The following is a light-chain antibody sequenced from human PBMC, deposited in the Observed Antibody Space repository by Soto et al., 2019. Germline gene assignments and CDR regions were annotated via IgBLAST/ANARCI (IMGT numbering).Light chain of an antibody. CDR2: GAS. J-gene: IGKJ2*01. CDR1: QSINSE. Sequence: EIVMTQSPATLSQSPGERAALSCRASQSINSELAWYQQKPGQPPRLLIYGASTRATGVPARFTGSESGSEFTLTISGLQSEDFAVYYCQQGHNWPLTFGQGTSLEI. V-gene: IGKV3-15*01. CDR3: QQGHNWPLT.